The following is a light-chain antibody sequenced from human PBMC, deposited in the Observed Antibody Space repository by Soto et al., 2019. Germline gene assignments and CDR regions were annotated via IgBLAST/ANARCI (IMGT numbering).Light chain of an antibody. CDR3: QSYDISLSGWV. CDR2: GNS. J-gene: IGLJ3*02. CDR1: SSNIGAGYD. V-gene: IGLV1-40*01. Sequence: QSVLTQPPSVSGAPGQRVTISCTGSSSNIGAGYDVHWYQQLPGTAPKLLIYGNSNRPSGVPDRFSGSKSGTSASLAITGLQAGDEADYYCQSYDISLSGWVFGGGTKLTVL.